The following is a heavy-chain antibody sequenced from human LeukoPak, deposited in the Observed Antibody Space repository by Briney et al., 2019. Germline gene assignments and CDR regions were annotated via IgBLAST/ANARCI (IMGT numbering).Heavy chain of an antibody. CDR1: GGSISSSYYY. D-gene: IGHD1-26*01. CDR2: IYSSGST. CDR3: ARLVGADAFDI. J-gene: IGHJ3*02. Sequence: SETLSLTCTVSGGSISSSYYYWGWIRQPPGKGLEWIGSIYSSGSTYYSPSLKSRATISVDTSKNQFSLKLTSVTAADTAVYYCARLVGADAFDIWGQGTRVTVSS. V-gene: IGHV4-39*01.